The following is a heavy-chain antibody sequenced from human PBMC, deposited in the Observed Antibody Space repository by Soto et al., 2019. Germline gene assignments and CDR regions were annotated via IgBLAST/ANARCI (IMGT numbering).Heavy chain of an antibody. V-gene: IGHV4-39*01. J-gene: IGHJ4*02. Sequence: SETLSLTCRVSGDFISDTIYYWGWVRQSPGKGLEWIGSIHYSGTTQFHPSLKTRVTISVDTSKNEFSLRLRSVTAADTAVYFCARHLKAVAAAMAYCGQGIPVTVYS. D-gene: IGHD6-19*01. CDR1: GDFISDTIYY. CDR2: IHYSGTT. CDR3: ARHLKAVAAAMAY.